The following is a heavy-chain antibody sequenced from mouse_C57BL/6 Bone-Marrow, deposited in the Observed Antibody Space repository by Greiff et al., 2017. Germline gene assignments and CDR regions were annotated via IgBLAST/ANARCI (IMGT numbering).Heavy chain of an antibody. CDR1: GYTFTSYW. CDR2: IHPNSGST. Sequence: QVQLQQPGAELVKPGASVKLSCKASGYTFTSYWMHWVKQRPGQGLAWIGMIHPNSGSTNYNEKFKSKATLTVDKSSSTAYMQLSSLTSEDSAVYYCARLITTVGFDVWGTGTTVTVSS. V-gene: IGHV1-64*01. CDR3: ARLITTVGFDV. J-gene: IGHJ1*03. D-gene: IGHD1-1*01.